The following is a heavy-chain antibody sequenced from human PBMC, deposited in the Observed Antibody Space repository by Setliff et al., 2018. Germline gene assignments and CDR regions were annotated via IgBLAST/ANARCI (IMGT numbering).Heavy chain of an antibody. CDR1: GGNIRSGRYY. CDR3: AKDFQFLEVSNPVS. CDR2: IFTSGST. J-gene: IGHJ5*02. Sequence: SETLSLTCTVSGGNIRSGRYYWSWIRQPAGKGLEWIGRIFTSGSTEYSPSLNSRLTISMDTSNNQFSLRLRSVTAADSALYYCAKDFQFLEVSNPVSWGQGTRVTVSS. D-gene: IGHD3-3*01. V-gene: IGHV4-61*02.